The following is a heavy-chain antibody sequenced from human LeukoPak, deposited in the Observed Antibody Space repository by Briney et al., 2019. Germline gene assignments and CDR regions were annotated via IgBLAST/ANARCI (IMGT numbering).Heavy chain of an antibody. CDR3: ARESGYDSYFDY. V-gene: IGHV3-53*01. CDR1: RFTVSSNY. J-gene: IGHJ4*02. D-gene: IGHD5-12*01. CDR2: IYSGGST. Sequence: GGSLRLSCAASRFTVSSNYMSWVRQAPGKALEWVSVIYSGGSTYYADSVKGRFTISRDNSKNTLYLQMNSLRAEDTAVYYCARESGYDSYFDYWGQGTLVTVSS.